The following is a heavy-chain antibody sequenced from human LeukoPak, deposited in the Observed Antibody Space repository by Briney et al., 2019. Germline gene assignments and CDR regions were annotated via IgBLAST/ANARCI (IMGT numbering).Heavy chain of an antibody. J-gene: IGHJ3*02. CDR3: ARDTSHYYGSGSYQAGAFDI. CDR2: IYSGGST. D-gene: IGHD3-10*01. V-gene: IGHV3-53*01. CDR1: GFTVSSNY. Sequence: GGSLRLSCAASGFTVSSNYMSWVRQAPGKGLEWVSVIYSGGSTYYADSVKGRFTSSRDNSKNTLYLQMNSLRAEDTAVYYCARDTSHYYGSGSYQAGAFDIWGQGTMVTVSS.